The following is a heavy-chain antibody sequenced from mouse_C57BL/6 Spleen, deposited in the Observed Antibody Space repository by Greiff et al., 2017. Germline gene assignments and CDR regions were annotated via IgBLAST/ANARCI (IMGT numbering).Heavy chain of an antibody. CDR1: GFTFSSYG. Sequence: EVQLVESGGDLVKPGGSLKLSCAASGFTFSSYGMSWVRQTPDKRLEWVATISSGGSYTYYPDSVKGRFTISRDNAKNTLYLQMSSLKSEDTAMYYCARQDDGYYLDYWGQGTTLTVSS. CDR2: ISSGGSYT. D-gene: IGHD2-3*01. CDR3: ARQDDGYYLDY. J-gene: IGHJ2*01. V-gene: IGHV5-6*01.